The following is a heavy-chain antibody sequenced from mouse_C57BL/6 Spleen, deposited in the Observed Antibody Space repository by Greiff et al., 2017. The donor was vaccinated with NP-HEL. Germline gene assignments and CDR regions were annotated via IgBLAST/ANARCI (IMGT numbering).Heavy chain of an antibody. J-gene: IGHJ4*01. Sequence: QVQLQQPGAELVMPGASVKLSCKASGYTFTSYWMHWVKQRPGQGLEWIGEIDPSDSYTNYNQKFKSKSTLTVDKSSSTAYMQLSSLTAEDSAVYYCSRSYSNLGDYWGQGTSVTVSS. V-gene: IGHV1-69*01. CDR3: SRSYSNLGDY. CDR2: IDPSDSYT. D-gene: IGHD2-5*01. CDR1: GYTFTSYW.